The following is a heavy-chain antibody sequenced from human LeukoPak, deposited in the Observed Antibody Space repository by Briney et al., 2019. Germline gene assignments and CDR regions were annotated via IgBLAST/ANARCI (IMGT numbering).Heavy chain of an antibody. J-gene: IGHJ4*02. Sequence: ETLSLTCTVSGGSISSYYWSWIRQPPGKGLEWVSFIYSDNTHYSDSVKGRFTISRDNSKNTLYLQMNSLRAEDAAVYYCARRAGAYSHPYDYWGQGTLVTVSS. V-gene: IGHV3-53*01. CDR3: ARRAGAYSHPYDY. CDR2: IYSDNT. CDR1: GGSISSYY. D-gene: IGHD4/OR15-4a*01.